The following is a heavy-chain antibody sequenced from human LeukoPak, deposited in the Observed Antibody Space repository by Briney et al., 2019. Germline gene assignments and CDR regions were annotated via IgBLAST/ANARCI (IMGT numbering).Heavy chain of an antibody. CDR1: VGSFSGYY. V-gene: IGHV4-34*01. J-gene: IGHJ5*02. Sequence: SETLSLTFAVYVGSFSGYYWSWIRQPPGKGLEWIGEINHSGSTNYNPSLKSRVTISVDTSKNQFSLKLRSVTAADTAVYYCARGVGKTGTSSFDPWGQGTLVTVSS. CDR3: ARGVGKTGTSSFDP. D-gene: IGHD1-7*01. CDR2: INHSGST.